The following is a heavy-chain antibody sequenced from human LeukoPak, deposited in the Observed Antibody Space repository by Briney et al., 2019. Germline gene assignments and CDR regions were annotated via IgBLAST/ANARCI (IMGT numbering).Heavy chain of an antibody. CDR3: ARSPPVKYYFDY. V-gene: IGHV4-31*03. CDR2: IYDSGTT. Sequence: SETLSLTCSVSGDSVTSGTYYWTWIRQHPGKGLEWVGCIYDSGTTYYNPSLKSRVTISVDTSKNQFSLKLSSVTAADTAVYYCARSPPVKYYFDYWGQGTLVTVSS. CDR1: GDSVTSGTYY. J-gene: IGHJ4*02. D-gene: IGHD4-23*01.